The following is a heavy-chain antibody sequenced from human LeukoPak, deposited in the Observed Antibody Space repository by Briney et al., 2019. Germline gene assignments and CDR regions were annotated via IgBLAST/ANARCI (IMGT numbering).Heavy chain of an antibody. D-gene: IGHD6-13*01. CDR2: SSGSGGST. Sequence: GGSLRLSXAASGFTFSSYAMSWVGQAPGKGLEWVSASSGSGGSTYYADSVKGRFTISRDNSKNTLYLQMNSLRAEDTAVYYCAKSAHKGIAAAGTWYFDYWGQGTLVTVSS. J-gene: IGHJ4*02. CDR1: GFTFSSYA. V-gene: IGHV3-23*01. CDR3: AKSAHKGIAAAGTWYFDY.